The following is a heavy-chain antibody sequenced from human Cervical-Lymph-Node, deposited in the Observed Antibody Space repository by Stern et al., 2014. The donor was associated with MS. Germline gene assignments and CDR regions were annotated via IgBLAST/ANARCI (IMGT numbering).Heavy chain of an antibody. V-gene: IGHV2-70*01. D-gene: IGHD6-6*01. CDR1: GFSLTTSGMC. CDR2: IDWDDDN. Sequence: QVTLRESGPALVKPTQTLTLTCTFSGFSLTTSGMCVSWIRQPPGKALEWLAFIDWDDDNSYNTSLKTRLTISKDTSKNQVVLTMTNMDPVDTATYYCARFYSSSSFADAFDIWGQGTMVTVSS. J-gene: IGHJ3*02. CDR3: ARFYSSSSFADAFDI.